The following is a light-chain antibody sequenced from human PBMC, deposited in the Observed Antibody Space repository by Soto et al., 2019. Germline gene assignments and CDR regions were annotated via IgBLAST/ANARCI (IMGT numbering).Light chain of an antibody. J-gene: IGLJ2*01. CDR2: DVS. CDR3: SSYTSSSTLYVV. CDR1: SSDVGGYNY. Sequence: QSVLTQPASVSGSPGQSITISCTGTSSDVGGYNYVSWYQQHPGKAPKLMIYDVSNRPSGVSNRFSGSKSGNTASLTISGLQAEDEVDYYCSSYTSSSTLYVVFGGGTKLTVL. V-gene: IGLV2-14*01.